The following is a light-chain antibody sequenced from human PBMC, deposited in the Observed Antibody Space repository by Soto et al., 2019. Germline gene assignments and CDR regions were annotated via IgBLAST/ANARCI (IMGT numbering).Light chain of an antibody. J-gene: IGLJ2*01. CDR2: DVT. CDR3: SSFASSIPLV. CDR1: SSDVGGYNY. V-gene: IGLV2-14*03. Sequence: QSALTQPASVSGSPGRSITISCTGTSSDVGGYNYVSWYQQHPGKAPKLLICDVTNRPSGVSNRFSGSKSGNTASLTISGLQTEDEADYYCSSFASSIPLVFGGGTKLTVL.